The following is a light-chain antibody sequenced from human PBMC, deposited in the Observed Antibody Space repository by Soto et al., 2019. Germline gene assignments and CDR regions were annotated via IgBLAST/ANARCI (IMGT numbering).Light chain of an antibody. CDR3: QQTYSDIS. J-gene: IGKJ4*01. V-gene: IGKV1-39*01. CDR2: GAS. Sequence: DVRMTQSPSSLSASVGDTITITCRASLTINTCLNWFQHKPGDPPRPLIYGASTLHDGVPSRFSGSGSGADFTLTISGLQPEDFASYHCQQTYSDISFGGGTKVDI. CDR1: LTINTC.